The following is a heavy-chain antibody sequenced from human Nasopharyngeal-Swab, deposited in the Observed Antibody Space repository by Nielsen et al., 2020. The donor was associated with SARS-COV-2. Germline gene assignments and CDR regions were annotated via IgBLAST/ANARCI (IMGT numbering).Heavy chain of an antibody. CDR3: ARHVLLWFGQSDAFDI. CDR1: GGSISGYY. J-gene: IGHJ3*02. D-gene: IGHD3-10*01. CDR2: IYTSGST. Sequence: GSLRLSCTVSGGSISGYYWSWIRQPAGKGLEWIGRIYTSGSTDYNPSLKSRVTMSVDTSKNQFSLKLSSVTAADTAVYFCARHVLLWFGQSDAFDIWGQGTMVTVSS. V-gene: IGHV4-4*07.